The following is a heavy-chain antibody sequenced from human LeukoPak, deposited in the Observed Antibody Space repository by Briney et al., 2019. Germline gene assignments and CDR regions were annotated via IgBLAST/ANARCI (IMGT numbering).Heavy chain of an antibody. J-gene: IGHJ4*01. V-gene: IGHV1-46*01. CDR3: ARGGDFGDYFEH. D-gene: IGHD4-17*01. CDR2: INPSGETT. Sequence: ASVKVSCKASGYTFSMYYMHWVRRAPGQGLEWMGIINPSGETTAYAQRFQGRVTMTCDTSTNTLYMELSSLRSEDTAVYYCARGGDFGDYFEHWGQGTLVTVSS. CDR1: GYTFSMYY.